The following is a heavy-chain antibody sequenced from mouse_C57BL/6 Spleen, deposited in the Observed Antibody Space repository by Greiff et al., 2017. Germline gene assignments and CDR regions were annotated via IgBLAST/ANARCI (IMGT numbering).Heavy chain of an antibody. Sequence: EVKLVESGGGLVQPGGSLSLSCAASGFTFTDYYMSWVRQPPGKALEWLGFIRNKANGYTTEYSASVKGRFTISRDNSQSILYLQMNALRAEDSATYYCARKLYYAMDYWGQGTSVTVSS. J-gene: IGHJ4*01. CDR3: ARKLYYAMDY. D-gene: IGHD4-1*01. CDR2: IRNKANGYTT. V-gene: IGHV7-3*01. CDR1: GFTFTDYY.